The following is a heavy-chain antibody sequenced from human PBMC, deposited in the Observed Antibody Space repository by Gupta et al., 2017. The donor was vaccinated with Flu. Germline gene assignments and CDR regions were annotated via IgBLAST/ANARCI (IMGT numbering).Heavy chain of an antibody. Sequence: TFSNYGMHWVRQAPGKGLEWVADIWFDGSNKYYADSVKGRFTISRDNSKNTLYLQMSSLRVEDTAVYYCARGWSEWTILRFWGQGTLVTVSS. CDR3: ARGWSEWTILRF. J-gene: IGHJ4*02. V-gene: IGHV3-33*01. CDR2: IWFDGSNK. CDR1: TFSNYG. D-gene: IGHD3-9*01.